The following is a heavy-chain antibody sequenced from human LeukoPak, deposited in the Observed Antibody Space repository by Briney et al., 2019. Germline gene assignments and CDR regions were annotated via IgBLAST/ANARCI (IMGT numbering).Heavy chain of an antibody. J-gene: IGHJ4*02. D-gene: IGHD1-1*01. CDR2: IWFDGSNK. Sequence: GGSLRLSCAASGFIFSNDAMHWGRQAPGKGLEWVAFIWFDGSNKHYADSVKGRFTISRDNSEDTLYLQMNSLRAEDTAVYYCVRDPSGSGFAFDSWGQGALVTVSS. V-gene: IGHV3-33*01. CDR3: VRDPSGSGFAFDS. CDR1: GFIFSNDA.